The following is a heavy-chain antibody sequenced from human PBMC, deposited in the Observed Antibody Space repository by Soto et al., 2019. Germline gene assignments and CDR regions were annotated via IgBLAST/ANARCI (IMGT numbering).Heavy chain of an antibody. CDR2: IYYSGST. CDR1: GGSISSGDYY. V-gene: IGHV4-30-4*01. D-gene: IGHD1-26*01. CDR3: ARVNSGSYTFDY. J-gene: IGHJ4*02. Sequence: SETLSLTCTVSGGSISSGDYYWSWIRQPPGKGLEWIGYIYYSGSTYYNPSLKSRVTISVDTSKNQFSLKLSSVTAADTAVYYCARVNSGSYTFDYWGQGTLVTVSS.